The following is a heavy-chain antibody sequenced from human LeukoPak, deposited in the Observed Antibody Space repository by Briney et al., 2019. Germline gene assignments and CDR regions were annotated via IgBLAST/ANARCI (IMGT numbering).Heavy chain of an antibody. CDR3: ARVGYSTVIGAYYMDV. D-gene: IGHD4-11*01. CDR1: GGSISSYY. J-gene: IGHJ6*03. CDR2: IYYSGST. V-gene: IGHV4-59*04. Sequence: PSETLSLTCTVSGGSISSYYWSWIRQPPGKGLEWLGYIYYSGSTYYNPSLKSRVTMSVDTSKNQFSLKLSSVTAADTAVYYCARVGYSTVIGAYYMDVWGKGTTVTVSS.